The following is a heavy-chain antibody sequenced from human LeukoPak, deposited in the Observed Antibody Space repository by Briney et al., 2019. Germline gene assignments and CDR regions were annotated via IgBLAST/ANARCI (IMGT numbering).Heavy chain of an antibody. D-gene: IGHD1-26*01. Sequence: GGSLRLSCAASGLSFVRYSLNWVRQAPGKGLEWVSSISASSAYIFYADSVKGRFTISRDNGRNSLYLQMNNLRIEDTAVYYCAKDELGRPGAFDYWGQGTLVTVSS. CDR2: ISASSAYI. CDR3: AKDELGRPGAFDY. J-gene: IGHJ4*02. CDR1: GLSFVRYS. V-gene: IGHV3-21*01.